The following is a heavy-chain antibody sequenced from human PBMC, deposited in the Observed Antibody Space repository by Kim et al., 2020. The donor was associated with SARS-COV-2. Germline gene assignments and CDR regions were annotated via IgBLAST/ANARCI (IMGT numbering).Heavy chain of an antibody. D-gene: IGHD3-10*01. CDR2: IYYSGST. CDR3: ARTYYGSGSYYSYWYFDL. Sequence: SETMSLTCTVSGGSISSYYWSWIRQPPGKGLEWIGYIYYSGSTNYNPSLKSRVTISVDTSKNQFSLKLSSVTAAETAVYYCARTYYGSGSYYSYWYFDLWGRGTLVTVSS. J-gene: IGHJ2*01. CDR1: GGSISSYY. V-gene: IGHV4-59*13.